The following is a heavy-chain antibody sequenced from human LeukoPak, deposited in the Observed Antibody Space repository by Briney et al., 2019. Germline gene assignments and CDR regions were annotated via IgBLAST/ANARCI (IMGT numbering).Heavy chain of an antibody. CDR1: GGSINSRSYY. Sequence: SETLSLTCSVSGGSINSRSYYWSWIRQPAVKGLEWIGRIYTSGSTDYNPSLKSRVTISIDTSKNQFSLQLSSVAAADTAVYYCSAFLLEQVDVFDIWGQGTMVTVSS. CDR3: SAFLLEQVDVFDI. J-gene: IGHJ3*02. CDR2: IYTSGST. D-gene: IGHD1/OR15-1a*01. V-gene: IGHV4-61*02.